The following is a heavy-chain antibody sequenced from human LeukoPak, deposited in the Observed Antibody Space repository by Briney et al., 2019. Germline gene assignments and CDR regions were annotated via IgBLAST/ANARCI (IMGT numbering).Heavy chain of an antibody. Sequence: ASVKVSCKASGYTFTGYYMHWVRQAPGQGLEWMGWINPNSGGTNYAQKFQGRVTMTRDTSISTAYMELSRLRSDDTAVYYCARVGSPKRFLYVVDYWGQGTLATVSS. D-gene: IGHD3-16*01. J-gene: IGHJ4*02. CDR2: INPNSGGT. CDR1: GYTFTGYY. V-gene: IGHV1-2*02. CDR3: ARVGSPKRFLYVVDY.